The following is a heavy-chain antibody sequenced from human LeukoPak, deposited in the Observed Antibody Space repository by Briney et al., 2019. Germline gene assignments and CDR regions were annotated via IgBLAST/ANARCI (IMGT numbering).Heavy chain of an antibody. V-gene: IGHV3-23*01. J-gene: IGHJ4*02. CDR1: GFTFSSYA. CDR2: ISGSGGST. D-gene: IGHD3-16*01. CDR3: ATDSALRLGDPRDY. Sequence: GGSLRLSCAASGFTFSSYAKSWVRQAPGKGLEWVSAISGSGGSTYYADSVKGRFTISRDNSKNTLYLQMNSLRAEDTAVYYCATDSALRLGDPRDYWGQGTLVTVSS.